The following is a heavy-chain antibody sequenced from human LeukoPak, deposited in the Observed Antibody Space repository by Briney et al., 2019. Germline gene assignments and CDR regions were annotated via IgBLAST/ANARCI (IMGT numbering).Heavy chain of an antibody. CDR3: ARHEGQWLSAWDY. D-gene: IGHD6-19*01. V-gene: IGHV4-59*08. CDR1: GGSISSYY. J-gene: IGHJ4*02. CDR2: IYSSGNT. Sequence: SETLSLTCTVSGGSISSYYWSWIRQSPGKGLEWIGFIYSSGNTNYNPSLKSRVTISVDTSKNQFSLKLTSVTAADTAVYYCARHEGQWLSAWDYWGRGTLVTVSS.